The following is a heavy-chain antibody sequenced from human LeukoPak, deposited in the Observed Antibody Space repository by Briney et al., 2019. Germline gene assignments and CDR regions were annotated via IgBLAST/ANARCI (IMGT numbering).Heavy chain of an antibody. J-gene: IGHJ4*02. CDR3: AREGPLRYFDCPDY. V-gene: IGHV3-30-3*01. CDR2: ISYDGSNK. CDR1: GFTFSSYA. Sequence: GRSLRLSCAASGFTFSSYAMHWVRQAPCKGLEWVAVISYDGSNKYYADSVKGRFTISRDNSKNTLYLQMNSLRAEDTAVYYCAREGPLRYFDCPDYWGQGTLVTVSS. D-gene: IGHD3-9*01.